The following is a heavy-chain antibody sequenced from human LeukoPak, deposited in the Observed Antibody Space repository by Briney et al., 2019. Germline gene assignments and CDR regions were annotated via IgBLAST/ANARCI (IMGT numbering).Heavy chain of an antibody. CDR1: GFRFGDYA. Sequence: PGGSLRLSCTTSGFRFGDYAISWVRQAPGKGLEWVSAISGSGGSTYYADSVKGRFTISRDNSKNTLYLQMNSLRAEDTAVYYCAKEPSYDFWSGYYRHYWGQGTLVTVSS. D-gene: IGHD3-3*01. V-gene: IGHV3-23*01. CDR2: ISGSGGST. J-gene: IGHJ4*02. CDR3: AKEPSYDFWSGYYRHY.